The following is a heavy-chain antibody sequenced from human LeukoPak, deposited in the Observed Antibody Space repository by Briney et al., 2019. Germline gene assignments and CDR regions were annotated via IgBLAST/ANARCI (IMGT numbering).Heavy chain of an antibody. Sequence: GGSLRLSCAASGFTFSDYYMSWIRQAPGKGLEWVSYISSSSDYTNYADSVRGRFTISRDNAKNSLYLQMNSLRAEDTAVYYCTNRKPYYFDYWGQGTLVIVSS. CDR3: TNRKPYYFDY. D-gene: IGHD1-14*01. J-gene: IGHJ4*02. V-gene: IGHV3-11*06. CDR1: GFTFSDYY. CDR2: ISSSSDYT.